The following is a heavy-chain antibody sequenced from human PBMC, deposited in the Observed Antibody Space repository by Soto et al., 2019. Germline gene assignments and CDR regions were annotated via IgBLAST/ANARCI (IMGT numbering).Heavy chain of an antibody. D-gene: IGHD1-1*01. CDR3: SRDRSWRTGYYSGIDV. CDR2: MWYDRSHI. J-gene: IGHJ6*02. Sequence: QAHLVESGGGVVQPGGSLRLSCAASGFTFSSYAMHWVRQAPGKGLEWVALMWYDRSHIYYAESVKGRFNISRDESKNMLFLHMSGLRAEDTAVYYCSRDRSWRTGYYSGIDVWGQGTTVTVS. CDR1: GFTFSSYA. V-gene: IGHV3-33*01.